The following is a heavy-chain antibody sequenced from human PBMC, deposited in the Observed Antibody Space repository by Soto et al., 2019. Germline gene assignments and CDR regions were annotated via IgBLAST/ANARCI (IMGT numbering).Heavy chain of an antibody. Sequence: GGSLRLSCAASGFTFSSYAMSWVRQAPGKGLEWVSAISGSGGSTYYADSVKGRFTISRDNSKNTLYLQMNTLRAEDTAVYYCSRNRGKMELLFDYWGQGTPVTVSS. V-gene: IGHV3-23*01. CDR2: ISGSGGST. CDR1: GFTFSSYA. CDR3: SRNRGKMELLFDY. J-gene: IGHJ4*02. D-gene: IGHD1-7*01.